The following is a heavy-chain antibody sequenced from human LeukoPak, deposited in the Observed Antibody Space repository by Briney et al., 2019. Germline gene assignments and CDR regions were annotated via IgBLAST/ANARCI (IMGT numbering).Heavy chain of an antibody. J-gene: IGHJ4*02. CDR1: GFTFSAFS. CDR3: ARLASGSYPNYFDY. Sequence: GGSLRLSCAASGFTFSAFSMNWVRQAPGKGLEWVSYISSRGSNIHYADSVKGRFTISRDTGKNSLYLQMNSLRAEDTAVYYCARLASGSYPNYFDYWGQGILVTVSS. CDR2: ISSRGSNI. V-gene: IGHV3-48*01. D-gene: IGHD1-26*01.